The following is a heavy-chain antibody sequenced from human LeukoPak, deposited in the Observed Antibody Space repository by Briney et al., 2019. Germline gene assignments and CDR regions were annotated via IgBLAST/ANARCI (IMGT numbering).Heavy chain of an antibody. CDR3: ARDDYGGSSGLFDY. V-gene: IGHV1-18*01. D-gene: IGHD4-23*01. CDR2: IRGDNGNT. CDR1: GYTFSNCG. J-gene: IGHJ4*01. Sequence: ASVKVSCKASGYTFSNCGISWVRQPPGQGLGWVGWIRGDNGNTNYAQKFQGRVTMATETSTSTAYMELGSLGCDNTAVYYCARDDYGGSSGLFDYWGHGTLVTVSS.